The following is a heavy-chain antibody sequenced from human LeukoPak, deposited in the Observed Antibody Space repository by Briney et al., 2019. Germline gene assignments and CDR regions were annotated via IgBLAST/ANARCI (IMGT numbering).Heavy chain of an antibody. CDR2: IYYSGST. J-gene: IGHJ3*02. CDR3: ARHRMYYYDSSGRGVADAFDI. CDR1: GGSISSSSYY. Sequence: SETLSLTCTVSGGSISSSSYYWGWIRQPPGKGLEWIGSIYYSGSTYSNPYLKSRITISVDTSKNQFSLKLSSVTAADTAVYYCARHRMYYYDSSGRGVADAFDIWGQGTMVTVSS. V-gene: IGHV4-39*01. D-gene: IGHD3-22*01.